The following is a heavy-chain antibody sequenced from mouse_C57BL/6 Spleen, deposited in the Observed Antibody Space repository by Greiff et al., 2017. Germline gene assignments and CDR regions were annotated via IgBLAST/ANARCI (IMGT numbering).Heavy chain of an antibody. V-gene: IGHV1-4*01. D-gene: IGHD1-1*01. Sequence: VMLVESGAELARPGASVKMSCKASGYTFTSYTMHWVKQRPGQGLEWIGYINPSSGYTKYNQKFKDKATLTADKSSSTAYMQLSSLTSEDSAVYYCARALYYGSSYWYFDVWGTGTTVTVSS. CDR1: GYTFTSYT. J-gene: IGHJ1*03. CDR2: INPSSGYT. CDR3: ARALYYGSSYWYFDV.